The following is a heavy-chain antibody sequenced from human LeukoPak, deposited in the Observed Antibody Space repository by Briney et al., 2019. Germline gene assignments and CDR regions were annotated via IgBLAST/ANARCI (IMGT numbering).Heavy chain of an antibody. V-gene: IGHV3-7*03. CDR3: ARDVKQWLANDAFDI. CDR1: AFIFSGHW. D-gene: IGHD6-19*01. Sequence: GGSLRLSCEGSAFIFSGHWMNWVRQTPGKGLEWVASIKEDGSERQYVDSVKGRFSISRDNTKGSLFLQLNSLRAEDTAVYYCARDVKQWLANDAFDIWGQGTMVTVSS. J-gene: IGHJ3*02. CDR2: IKEDGSER.